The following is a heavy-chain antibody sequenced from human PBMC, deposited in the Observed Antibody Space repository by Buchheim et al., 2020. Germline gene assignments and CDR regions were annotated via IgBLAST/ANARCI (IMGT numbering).Heavy chain of an antibody. CDR2: ISYDGSNK. CDR3: ARVRVGGRYHSAIFDS. CDR1: GFTFSSYA. V-gene: IGHV3-30*04. D-gene: IGHD1-26*01. Sequence: QVQLVESGGGVVQPGRSLRLSCAASGFTFSSYAMHWVRQAPGKGLEWVAVISYDGSNKYYADSVKGRFTISRDNSKNTLYLQMNSLRAEDTAVYYCARVRVGGRYHSAIFDSGGQGTL. J-gene: IGHJ4*02.